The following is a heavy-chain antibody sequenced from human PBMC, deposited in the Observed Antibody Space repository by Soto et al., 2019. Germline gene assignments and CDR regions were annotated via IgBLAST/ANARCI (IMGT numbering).Heavy chain of an antibody. V-gene: IGHV4-4*07. CDR2: INTDGLS. CDR1: GVSITSYY. Sequence: QVHLEESGPGLVRPSETLSLTCSVSGVSITSYYWSWIRQSAGGGLEWMGRINTDGLSTYSPSFKSRVTMSVDTSKNQFSLKLNSVPAADTAVYYCARNYYNSHVFGYWGQGTLVTVSS. J-gene: IGHJ4*02. CDR3: ARNYYNSHVFGY. D-gene: IGHD3-22*01.